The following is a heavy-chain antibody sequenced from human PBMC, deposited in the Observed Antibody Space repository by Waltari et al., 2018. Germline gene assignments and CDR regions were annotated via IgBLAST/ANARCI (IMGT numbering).Heavy chain of an antibody. D-gene: IGHD3-10*01. CDR3: AIRRYYYGSGSSFEY. CDR1: GYIFPNYW. CDR2: IYPGDAGT. Sequence: EVQLVQSGAEVKKPGESLTLSCTGSGYIFPNYWVGWVRQVPGKGLEWMGVIYPGDAGTSYSPSLQGQVTFSVDKSVNSAYVQWNSMKATYTAMYFCAIRRYYYGSGSSFEYWGQGTLVTVFS. J-gene: IGHJ4*02. V-gene: IGHV5-51*01.